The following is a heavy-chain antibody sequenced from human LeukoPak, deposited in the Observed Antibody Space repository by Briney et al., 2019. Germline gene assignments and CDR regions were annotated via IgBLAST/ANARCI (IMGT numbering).Heavy chain of an antibody. Sequence: GGSLRLSCEVSGFTFTNAWMSWVRQAPGKGLEWVGRVKSNSDGGTADYAAPVKGRFSILREDSKNTLYLQMTSLTIEDTAVYFCTTDPRFYDIDGVDAFDIWGHGTVVTVSS. D-gene: IGHD2/OR15-2a*01. CDR1: GFTFTNAW. CDR3: TTDPRFYDIDGVDAFDI. J-gene: IGHJ3*02. V-gene: IGHV3-15*01. CDR2: VKSNSDGGTA.